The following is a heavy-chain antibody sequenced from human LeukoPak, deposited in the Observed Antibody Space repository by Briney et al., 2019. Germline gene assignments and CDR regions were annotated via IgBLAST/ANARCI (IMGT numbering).Heavy chain of an antibody. D-gene: IGHD6-6*01. CDR2: ISYDGSNK. CDR3: ARDPRRWSIAARQSYWFDP. V-gene: IGHV3-30*03. J-gene: IGHJ5*02. Sequence: GGSLRLSCAASGFTFSSYGMHWVRQAPGKGLEWVAVISYDGSNKYYADSVKGRFTISRDSSKNTLYLQMNSLRAEDTAVYYCARDPRRWSIAARQSYWFDPWGQGTLVTVSS. CDR1: GFTFSSYG.